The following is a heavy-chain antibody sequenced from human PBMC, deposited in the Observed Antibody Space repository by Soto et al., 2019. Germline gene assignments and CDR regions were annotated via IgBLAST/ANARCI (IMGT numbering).Heavy chain of an antibody. CDR1: GGIFSTSA. Sequence: QVQLVQSGAEVKKPGSSVKVSCKASGGIFSTSAISWLRQAPGQGLECMGGIIPLFGTPNYAQRFQGRVTITADESTSTAYMELSRLRSEDTAVYYCARDRDDYGSGNYYNRIDFWGQGTLVTVSS. V-gene: IGHV1-69*01. CDR2: IIPLFGTP. J-gene: IGHJ4*02. D-gene: IGHD3-10*01. CDR3: ARDRDDYGSGNYYNRIDF.